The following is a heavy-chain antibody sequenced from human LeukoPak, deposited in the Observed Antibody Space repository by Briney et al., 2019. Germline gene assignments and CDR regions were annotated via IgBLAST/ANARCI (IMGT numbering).Heavy chain of an antibody. Sequence: GGSLRLSCAASGFTFSSYWMSWVRQAPGKGLEWVANIKQDGSEKYYADSVKGRFTISRDNSKNTLYLQMNSLRAEDTAVYYCARSVQYSSPLDYWGQGTLVTVSS. J-gene: IGHJ4*02. D-gene: IGHD6-6*01. CDR2: IKQDGSEK. CDR1: GFTFSSYW. CDR3: ARSVQYSSPLDY. V-gene: IGHV3-7*01.